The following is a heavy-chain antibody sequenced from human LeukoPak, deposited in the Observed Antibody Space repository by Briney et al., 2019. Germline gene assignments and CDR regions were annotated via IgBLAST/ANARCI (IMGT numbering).Heavy chain of an antibody. Sequence: GGSLRLSCAASGFTFSSYGMHWVRQAPGKGLEWVAFIRYDGSNKYYADSVKGRFTISRDNSKNTLYLQMNSLRAEDTAVYYCARLYPRSTSSGWYYLDYWGQGTLVTVSS. CDR1: GFTFSSYG. D-gene: IGHD6-19*01. CDR2: IRYDGSNK. V-gene: IGHV3-30*02. J-gene: IGHJ4*02. CDR3: ARLYPRSTSSGWYYLDY.